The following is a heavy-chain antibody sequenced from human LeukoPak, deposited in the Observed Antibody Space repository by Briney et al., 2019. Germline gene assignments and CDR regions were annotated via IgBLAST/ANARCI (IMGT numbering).Heavy chain of an antibody. CDR2: INHSGST. CDR1: GGSFSGYY. D-gene: IGHD3-10*01. V-gene: IGHV4-34*01. J-gene: IGHJ4*02. Sequence: SETLSLTCAVYGGSFSGYYWSWIRQPPGKGLEWIGEINHSGSTNYNPSLKSRVTISVDTSKNQSSLKLSSVTAADTAVYYCARGQDGSGSYLFDYWGQGTLVTVSS. CDR3: ARGQDGSGSYLFDY.